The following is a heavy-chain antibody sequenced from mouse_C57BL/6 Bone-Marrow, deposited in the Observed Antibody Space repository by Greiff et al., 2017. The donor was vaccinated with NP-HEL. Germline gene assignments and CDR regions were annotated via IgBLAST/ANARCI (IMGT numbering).Heavy chain of an antibody. V-gene: IGHV2-3*01. J-gene: IGHJ1*03. CDR2: IWGDGST. CDR1: GFSLTSYG. Sequence: VKLVESGPGLVAPSQSLSITCTVSGFSLTSYGVSWVRQPPGKGLEWLGVIWGDGSTNYHSALISRLSISKDNSKSQVFLKLNSLQTDDTATYYCAKYGFDYYGSSPYWYFDVWGTGTTVTVSS. D-gene: IGHD1-1*01. CDR3: AKYGFDYYGSSPYWYFDV.